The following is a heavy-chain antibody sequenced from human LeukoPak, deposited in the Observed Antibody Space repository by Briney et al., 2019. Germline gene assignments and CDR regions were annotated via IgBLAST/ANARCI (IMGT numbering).Heavy chain of an antibody. V-gene: IGHV5-51*01. D-gene: IGHD3-3*01. CDR3: ARRATAYYDFWSGYLGDYFDY. J-gene: IGHJ4*02. CDR2: IYPGDSDT. Sequence: GESLKISCKGSGYSFTSYWIGWVRQMPGKGLEWMGIIYPGDSDTRYSPSFQGQVTISADKSISTAYLQWSSLKASDTAMYYCARRATAYYDFWSGYLGDYFDYWGQGTLVTVSS. CDR1: GYSFTSYW.